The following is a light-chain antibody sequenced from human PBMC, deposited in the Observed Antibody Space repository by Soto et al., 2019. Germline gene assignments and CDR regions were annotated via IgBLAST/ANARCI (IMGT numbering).Light chain of an antibody. CDR2: EVN. Sequence: QSVLTQPASVSGSPGQSITISCTGSSSDVGGYDYVSWYQQHPGKAPKLMIYEVNNRPSGVSNRFSGSKSGNTASLTISGLQAEDDADYSCSSYTSISSGVFGGGTKLTVL. J-gene: IGLJ3*02. CDR1: SSDVGGYDY. CDR3: SSYTSISSGV. V-gene: IGLV2-14*01.